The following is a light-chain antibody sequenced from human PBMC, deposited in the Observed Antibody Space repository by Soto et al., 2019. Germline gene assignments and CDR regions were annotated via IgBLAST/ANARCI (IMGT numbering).Light chain of an antibody. CDR1: SSDVGSYNR. CDR2: DVS. Sequence: QSALTQPPSVSGSPGQSATISCTGTSSDVGSYNRVSWYQQSPGTAPKLMIYDVSDRPSGVPDRFSGSKSGDTASLTISGLLAEDEADYYCTSYTTNNTVVFGGGTKVTVL. V-gene: IGLV2-18*02. CDR3: TSYTTNNTVV. J-gene: IGLJ2*01.